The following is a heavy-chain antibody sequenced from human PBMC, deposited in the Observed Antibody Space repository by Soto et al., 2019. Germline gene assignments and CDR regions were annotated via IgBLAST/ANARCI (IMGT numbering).Heavy chain of an antibody. CDR1: GFTFSSYW. D-gene: IGHD3-10*01. CDR3: ARGEGTARGEYYFDY. CDR2: IKQDGSEK. V-gene: IGHV3-7*01. Sequence: PGGSLRLSCAASGFTFSSYWMSWVRQAPGKGLEWVANIKQDGSEKYYVDSVKGRFTISRDNAKNSLYLQMNSLRAEDTAVFYCARGEGTARGEYYFDYWGQGTLVTVSS. J-gene: IGHJ4*02.